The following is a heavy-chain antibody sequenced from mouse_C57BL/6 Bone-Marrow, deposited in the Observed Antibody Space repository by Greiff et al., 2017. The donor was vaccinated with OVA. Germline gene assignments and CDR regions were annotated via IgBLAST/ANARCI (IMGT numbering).Heavy chain of an antibody. CDR1: GYTFTSYW. CDR2: IYPGSGST. J-gene: IGHJ4*01. V-gene: IGHV1-55*01. D-gene: IGHD2-4*01. Sequence: VQLQQPGAELVKPGASVKMSCKASGYTFTSYWITWVKQRPGQGLEWIGDIYPGSGSTNYNEKFKSKATLTVDTSSSTAYMQLRSLTSEDSAVYYCARERGMRLRDYAMDYWGQGTSVTVSS. CDR3: ARERGMRLRDYAMDY.